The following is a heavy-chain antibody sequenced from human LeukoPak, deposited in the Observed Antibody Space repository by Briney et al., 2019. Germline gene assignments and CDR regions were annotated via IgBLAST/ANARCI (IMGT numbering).Heavy chain of an antibody. D-gene: IGHD5-12*01. CDR3: ARSEVDIVATVCFDY. Sequence: GGSLRLSCAASGFTFSSYAMSWVRQAPGKGLEWVSAISGSGGSTYYADSVKGRFTISRDNSKNTLYLQINRLRAEDTAVYYCARSEVDIVATVCFDYWGQGTLVTVSS. J-gene: IGHJ4*02. CDR2: ISGSGGST. V-gene: IGHV3-23*01. CDR1: GFTFSSYA.